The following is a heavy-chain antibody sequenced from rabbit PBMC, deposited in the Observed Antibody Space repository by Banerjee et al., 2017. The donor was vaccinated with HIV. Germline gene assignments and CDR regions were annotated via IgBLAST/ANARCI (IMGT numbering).Heavy chain of an antibody. CDR1: GFTLSSYW. V-gene: IGHV1S40*01. CDR2: IYTGSSDST. CDR3: ARGSYGYAIYGGVTLNL. Sequence: QSLEESGGDLVKPGASLTLTCTASGFTLSSYWMCWVRQAPGKGLEWIACIYTGSSDSTYYASWAKGRFTISKTSSTTVTLQMTSLTAADTATYFCARGSYGYAIYGGVTLNLWGQGTLVTVS. D-gene: IGHD6-1*01. J-gene: IGHJ4*01.